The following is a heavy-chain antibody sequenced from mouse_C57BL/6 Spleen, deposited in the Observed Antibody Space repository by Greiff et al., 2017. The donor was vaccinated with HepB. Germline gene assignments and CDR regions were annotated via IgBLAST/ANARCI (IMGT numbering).Heavy chain of an antibody. V-gene: IGHV3-8*01. J-gene: IGHJ4*01. CDR1: GYSITSDY. D-gene: IGHD2-4*01. CDR3: ARLHYDYEGTYYYAMDY. CDR2: ISYSGST. Sequence: EVKLMESGPGLAKPSQTLSLTCSVTGYSITSDYWNWIRKFPGNKLEYMGYISYSGSTYYNPSLKSRISITRDTSKNQYYLQLNSVTTEDTATYYCARLHYDYEGTYYYAMDYWGQGTSVTVSS.